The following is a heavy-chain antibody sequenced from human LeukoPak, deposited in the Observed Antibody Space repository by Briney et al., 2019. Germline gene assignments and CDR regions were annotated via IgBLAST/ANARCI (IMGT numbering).Heavy chain of an antibody. Sequence: PGGSLRLSCAASGFTVNSNNMNWVRQAPGKGLEWVSVIYSDGGTYYADSVTGRFTISRDNSKNTLFLQMNSLGAEDTAVYYCARVDYASGSYFDYWGQGTLVTVSS. CDR2: IYSDGGT. CDR3: ARVDYASGSYFDY. CDR1: GFTVNSNN. V-gene: IGHV3-66*01. D-gene: IGHD3-10*01. J-gene: IGHJ4*02.